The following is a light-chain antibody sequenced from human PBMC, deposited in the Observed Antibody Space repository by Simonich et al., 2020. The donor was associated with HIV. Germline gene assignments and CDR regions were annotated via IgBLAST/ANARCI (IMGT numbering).Light chain of an antibody. V-gene: IGKV4-1*01. J-gene: IGKJ1*01. CDR1: QSVLYSPNNKNY. CDR3: QQYYSIPWT. Sequence: DIVMTQSPDSLAVSLGERATVNCKSSQSVLYSPNNKNYLAWYQQKPGQPPKLLIYWASSRESGVPDRFSGSGSETDFTLTISSLQAEDVAVYYCQQYYSIPWTFGQGTKVEIK. CDR2: WAS.